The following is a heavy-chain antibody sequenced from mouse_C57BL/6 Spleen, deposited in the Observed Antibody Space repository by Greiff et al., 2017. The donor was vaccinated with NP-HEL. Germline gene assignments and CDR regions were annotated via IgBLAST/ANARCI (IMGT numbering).Heavy chain of an antibody. CDR1: GYAFSSSW. CDR3: ARGGYYGSSSYFDY. V-gene: IGHV1-82*01. Sequence: VKLMESGPELVKPGASVKISCKASGYAFSSSWMNWVKQRPGKGLEWIGRIYPGDGDTNYNGKFKGKATLTADKSSSTAYMQLSSLTSEDSAVYFCARGGYYGSSSYFDYWGQGTTLTVSS. D-gene: IGHD1-1*01. CDR2: IYPGDGDT. J-gene: IGHJ2*01.